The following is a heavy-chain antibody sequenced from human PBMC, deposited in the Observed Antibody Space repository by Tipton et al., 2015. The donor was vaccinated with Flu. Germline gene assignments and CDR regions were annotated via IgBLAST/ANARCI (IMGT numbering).Heavy chain of an antibody. CDR2: IYYSGST. D-gene: IGHD4-23*01. Sequence: TLSLTCTVSGGSISSGGYYWSWIRQHPGKGLEWIGYIYYSGSTYYNPSLKSRVTISVDTSKNQSSLKLSSATAADAAVYYCARSAVGVFDYWGQGTLVTVSS. V-gene: IGHV4-31*03. CDR1: GGSISSGGYY. J-gene: IGHJ4*02. CDR3: ARSAVGVFDY.